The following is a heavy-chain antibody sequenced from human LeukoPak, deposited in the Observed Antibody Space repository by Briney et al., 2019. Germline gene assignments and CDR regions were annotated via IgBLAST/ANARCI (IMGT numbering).Heavy chain of an antibody. J-gene: IGHJ5*02. D-gene: IGHD6-19*01. V-gene: IGHV4-59*01. CDR3: ARGGGSGWYRDQSRFDP. Sequence: SETLSLTCTVSGGSISSYYWSWIRQPPGKGLEWIGYIYYSGSTNYNPSLKSRVTISVDTSKNQFSLKLSSATAADTAVYYCARGGGSGWYRDQSRFDPWGQGTLVTVSS. CDR1: GGSISSYY. CDR2: IYYSGST.